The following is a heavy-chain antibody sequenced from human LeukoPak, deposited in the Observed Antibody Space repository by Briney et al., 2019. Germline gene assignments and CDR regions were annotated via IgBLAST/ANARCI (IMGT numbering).Heavy chain of an antibody. J-gene: IGHJ4*02. CDR1: GGSISSSSYY. CDR3: ARSGRVATIRGYFDY. Sequence: SETLSLTCTVSGGSISSSSYYWSWIRQPPGKGLEWIGYIYYSGSTNYNPSLKSRITISVDTSKNQFSLKLSSVTAADTAVYYCARSGRVATIRGYFDYWGQGTLVTVSS. CDR2: IYYSGST. V-gene: IGHV4-61*01. D-gene: IGHD5-12*01.